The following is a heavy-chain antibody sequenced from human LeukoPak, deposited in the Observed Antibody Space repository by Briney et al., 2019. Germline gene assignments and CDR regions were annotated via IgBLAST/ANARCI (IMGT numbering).Heavy chain of an antibody. CDR1: GYTFTSYG. V-gene: IGHV1-18*01. D-gene: IGHD3-10*01. CDR2: ISAYNGNT. CDR3: ARDTMVRGVNTDYYYYYMDV. J-gene: IGHJ6*03. Sequence: ASVKVSCKASGYTFTSYGIGWVRQAPGQGLEWMGWISAYNGNTNYAQKLQGRVTMTTDTSTSTAYMELRSLRSDDTAVYYCARDTMVRGVNTDYYYYYMDVWGKGTTVTVSS.